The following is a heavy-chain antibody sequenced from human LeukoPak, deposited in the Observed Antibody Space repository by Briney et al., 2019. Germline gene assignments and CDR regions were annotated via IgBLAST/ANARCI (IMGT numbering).Heavy chain of an antibody. CDR1: GGSISSYY. CDR2: IYYSGST. J-gene: IGHJ3*02. D-gene: IGHD3-22*01. CDR3: ARGLRDYYDSSGYYGSDAFDI. Sequence: SETLSLTCTVSGGSISSYYWSWIRQPPGKGLEWIGYIYYSGSTNYNPSLKSRVTISVDTSKNQFSLKLSSVTAADTAVYYCARGLRDYYDSSGYYGSDAFDIWGQGTMVTVSS. V-gene: IGHV4-59*01.